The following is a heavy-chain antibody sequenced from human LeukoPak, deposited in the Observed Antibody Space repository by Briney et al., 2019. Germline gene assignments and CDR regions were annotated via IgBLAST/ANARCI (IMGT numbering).Heavy chain of an antibody. D-gene: IGHD2-15*01. CDR3: ARHPFATPFDY. J-gene: IGHJ4*02. V-gene: IGHV4-34*01. CDR2: INHSGST. CDR1: GGSFSGYY. Sequence: SETLSLTCAVYGGSFSGYYWSWIRQPPGKGLEWIGEINHSGSTNYNPSLKSRVTISVDTSKNQFSLKLSSVTAADTAVYYCARHPFATPFDYWGRGTLVTVSS.